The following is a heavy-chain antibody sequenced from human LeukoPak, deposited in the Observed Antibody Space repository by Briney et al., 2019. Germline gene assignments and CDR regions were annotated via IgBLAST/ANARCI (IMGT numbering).Heavy chain of an antibody. J-gene: IGHJ4*02. CDR3: AEENDFWSGYYQYYFDY. CDR1: GFTFSSYG. Sequence: PGGSLRLSCAASGFTFSSYGIHWVRQAPGKGLEWVAFIRYDGSNKYYADSVKGRFTISRDNSKNTLYLQMNSLRAEDTAVYFCAEENDFWSGYYQYYFDYWGQGTLVTVSS. V-gene: IGHV3-30*02. CDR2: IRYDGSNK. D-gene: IGHD3-3*01.